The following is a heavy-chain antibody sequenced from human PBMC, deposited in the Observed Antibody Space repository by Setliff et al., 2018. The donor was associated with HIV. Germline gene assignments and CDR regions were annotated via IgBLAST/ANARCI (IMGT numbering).Heavy chain of an antibody. CDR1: GGSTSSGSYY. V-gene: IGHV4-61*09. CDR3: ARGGVNYSSDWRPARYWYFDL. CDR2: IYTTGST. D-gene: IGHD6-19*01. J-gene: IGHJ2*01. Sequence: PSETLSLTCTVSGGSTSSGSYYRTWIRQPAGKGLEWIGHIYTTGSTNYNPSLKSRVTIAIGASKKQFSLRLNSVTAADTAVYFCARGGVNYSSDWRPARYWYFDLWGRGTLVTV.